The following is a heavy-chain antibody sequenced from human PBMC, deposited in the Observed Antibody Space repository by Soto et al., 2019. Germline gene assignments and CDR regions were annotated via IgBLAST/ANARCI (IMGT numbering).Heavy chain of an antibody. V-gene: IGHV1-18*01. CDR1: GYTFTSYG. CDR3: ARVGLGYSSSWYSYYFDY. CDR2: ISAYNGNT. D-gene: IGHD6-13*01. J-gene: IGHJ4*02. Sequence: QVQLVQSGAEVKKPGASVKVSCKASGYTFTSYGISWVRQAPGQGLEWMGWISAYNGNTNYAQKLQGRVTMTTDTSTSTDYMELRSLRSDDTAVYYCARVGLGYSSSWYSYYFDYWGQGTLVTVSS.